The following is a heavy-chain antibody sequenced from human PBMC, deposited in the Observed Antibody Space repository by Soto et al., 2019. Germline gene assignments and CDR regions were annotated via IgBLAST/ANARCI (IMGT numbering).Heavy chain of an antibody. Sequence: SETLSLTCTVSGASISSVDHYWSWIRQPPGKGLEWIGYIYYSGRADHNPSLKSRVAISIDTSKNRFSLRLSSVTAADTAVYYCARVGGNEDFDNWRQGTLGTVS. D-gene: IGHD1-1*01. CDR2: IYYSGRA. CDR1: GASISSVDHY. CDR3: ARVGGNEDFDN. V-gene: IGHV4-30-4*01. J-gene: IGHJ4*02.